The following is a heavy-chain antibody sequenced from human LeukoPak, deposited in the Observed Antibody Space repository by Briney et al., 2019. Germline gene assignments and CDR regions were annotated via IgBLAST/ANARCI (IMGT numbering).Heavy chain of an antibody. D-gene: IGHD1-26*01. V-gene: IGHV1-2*02. J-gene: IGHJ4*02. Sequence: ASVKVSCKASGYIFTGRYIHWVRQAPGQGLEWMGWINPASGDTKYSKKFQGRVTMSRDMSVDTAYMELSRLTSDDTAVYYCARDYSWADHWGQGTLVTVSS. CDR3: ARDYSWADH. CDR1: GYIFTGRY. CDR2: INPASGDT.